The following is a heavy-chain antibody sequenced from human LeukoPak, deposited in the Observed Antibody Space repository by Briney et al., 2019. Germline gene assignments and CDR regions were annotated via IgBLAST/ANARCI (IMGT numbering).Heavy chain of an antibody. CDR2: INSDGSKT. CDR1: GFFFNTYW. V-gene: IGHV3-74*01. CDR3: AREGSLEYYFDY. Sequence: GGSLRLSCAASGFFFNTYWMHWVRQAPGKGLVWVSRINSDGSKTSHADSVKGRFTISRDNAKNTLYLQMNGLRAEDTAVYYCAREGSLEYYFDYWGRGTLVAVSS. D-gene: IGHD3-10*01. J-gene: IGHJ4*02.